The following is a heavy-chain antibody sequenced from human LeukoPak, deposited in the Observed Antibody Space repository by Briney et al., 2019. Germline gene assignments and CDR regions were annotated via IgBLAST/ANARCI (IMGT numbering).Heavy chain of an antibody. CDR1: GFTFSDAW. Sequence: GGSLRLSCAASGFTFSDAWMTWVRQAPGKGPEWVSAISGSGANTYYADSVKGRFTISRDNSKNSLYLQMNSLRAEDTALYYCARDGDIAADEPTYYYYMDVWGKGTTVTVSS. CDR2: ISGSGANT. D-gene: IGHD6-13*01. CDR3: ARDGDIAADEPTYYYYMDV. V-gene: IGHV3-23*01. J-gene: IGHJ6*03.